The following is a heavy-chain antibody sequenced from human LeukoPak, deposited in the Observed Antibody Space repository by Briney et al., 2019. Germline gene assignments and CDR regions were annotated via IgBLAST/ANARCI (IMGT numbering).Heavy chain of an antibody. CDR2: INSDGSST. J-gene: IGHJ3*02. V-gene: IGHV3-74*01. Sequence: GGSLRLSCAASGFTFSSYWVHWVRQAPGKWLVWVSPINSDGSSTSYADSVKGRFTISRDNAKNTLSLQMNSLRAEDTAVYYCARVGGSNAFDIWGQGTMVIVSS. CDR1: GFTFSSYW. CDR3: ARVGGSNAFDI. D-gene: IGHD1-26*01.